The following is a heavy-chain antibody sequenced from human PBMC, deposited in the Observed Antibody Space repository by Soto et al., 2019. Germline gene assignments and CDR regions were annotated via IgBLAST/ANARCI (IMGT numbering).Heavy chain of an antibody. J-gene: IGHJ4*02. CDR1: GFTFDDYA. CDR2: ISWKSGSI. Sequence: GGSLRLSCAASGFTFDDYAMHWVRQAPGKGLEWVSGISWKSGSIGYADSVKGRFTISRDNAKNSRYLQMNSLRAEDTALYYCAKAGEYSGYDLFGYFDYWGQGTLVTVSS. D-gene: IGHD5-12*01. V-gene: IGHV3-9*01. CDR3: AKAGEYSGYDLFGYFDY.